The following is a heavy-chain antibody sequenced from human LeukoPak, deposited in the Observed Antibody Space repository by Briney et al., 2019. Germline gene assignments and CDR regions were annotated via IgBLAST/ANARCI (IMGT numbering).Heavy chain of an antibody. CDR3: AAEIYGGNSDCCTFDF. Sequence: SVKVSCKTSGFTFTSSAIQWVRQARGQRLEWIGWIGVGGGNTNYAQTLQGRITITRDMSTSTAYMELSSLRSEDTAVYYCAAEIYGGNSDCCTFDFWGPGTLVTVSS. CDR1: GFTFTSSA. CDR2: IGVGGGNT. D-gene: IGHD4-23*01. V-gene: IGHV1-58*02. J-gene: IGHJ3*01.